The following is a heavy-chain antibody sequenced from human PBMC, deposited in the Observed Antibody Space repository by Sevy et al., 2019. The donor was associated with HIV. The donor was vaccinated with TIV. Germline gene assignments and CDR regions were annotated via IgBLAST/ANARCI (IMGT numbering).Heavy chain of an antibody. CDR2: IYSGGTP. J-gene: IGHJ3*02. CDR1: GFGVSRSA. CDR3: ARRLGAVDDALDI. Sequence: GGSLRLSCAASGFGVSRSAMNWVRQAPGKGLEWVSAIYSGGTPYYADSVKGRFTISRDNSKNTLYLQMNSLSPEDTAVYYCARRLGAVDDALDIWGQGTMVTVSS. D-gene: IGHD1-26*01. V-gene: IGHV3-53*01.